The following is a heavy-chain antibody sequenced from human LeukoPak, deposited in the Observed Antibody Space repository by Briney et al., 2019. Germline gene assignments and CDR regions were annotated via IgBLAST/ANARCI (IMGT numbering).Heavy chain of an antibody. D-gene: IGHD3-9*01. CDR2: ISYDGSNK. CDR1: GFTFSTYG. CDR3: AKEEVKLRYFDWSDP. V-gene: IGHV3-30*18. J-gene: IGHJ5*02. Sequence: GGSLRLSCAASGFTFSTYGMHWVRQAPGKGLEWVAVISYDGSNKYYADSVKGRFTTSRDNSKNTLYLQMNSLRAEDTAVYYCAKEEVKLRYFDWSDPWGQGTLVTVSS.